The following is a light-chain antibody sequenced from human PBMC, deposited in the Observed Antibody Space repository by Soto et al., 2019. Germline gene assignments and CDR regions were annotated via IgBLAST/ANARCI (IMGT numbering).Light chain of an antibody. Sequence: EIVITQSPATLSVSPGERATSSCRASQSVSSNLAWYQQKPGQAPRLLIYGASTRATGIPARFSGSGSGKEFTLNISSLQSEDFAVYYCQQDNNWPRALTFGGGTKVDIK. CDR3: QQDNNWPRALT. J-gene: IGKJ4*01. CDR1: QSVSSN. CDR2: GAS. V-gene: IGKV3-15*01.